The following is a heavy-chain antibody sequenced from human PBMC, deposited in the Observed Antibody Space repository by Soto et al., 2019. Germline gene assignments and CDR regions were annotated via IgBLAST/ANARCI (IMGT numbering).Heavy chain of an antibody. V-gene: IGHV3-7*01. Sequence: RRLSCAASGFTFSSYWMSWVRQAPGKGLEWVANIKQDGSEKYYVDSVKGRFTISRDNAKNSLYLQMNSLRAEDTAVYYCARDRVVTTERSYYYYYGMDVWGQGTTVTVSS. CDR3: ARDRVVTTERSYYYYYGMDV. J-gene: IGHJ6*02. CDR2: IKQDGSEK. D-gene: IGHD2-21*02. CDR1: GFTFSSYW.